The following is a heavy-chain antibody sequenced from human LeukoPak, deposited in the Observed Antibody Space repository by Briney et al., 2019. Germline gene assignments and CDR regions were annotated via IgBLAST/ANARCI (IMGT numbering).Heavy chain of an antibody. CDR1: GYTFTDYY. V-gene: IGHV1-2*02. CDR2: INPYSGGT. CDR3: ARGRGSYYPFDY. Sequence: GASVKVSCKASGYTFTDYYMHWVRQAPGQGLEWMGWINPYSGGTNYEQKFQGRVTMTRDTSISTAYMEVSRVRSDDTAMYYCARGRGSYYPFDYWGQGTLVTVSS. D-gene: IGHD1-26*01. J-gene: IGHJ4*02.